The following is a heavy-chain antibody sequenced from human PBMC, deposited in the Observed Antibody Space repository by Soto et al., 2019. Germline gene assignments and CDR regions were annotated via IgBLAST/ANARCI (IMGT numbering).Heavy chain of an antibody. CDR1: GFTFSSYA. D-gene: IGHD3-22*01. J-gene: IGHJ4*02. CDR2: ISSNGGST. Sequence: GGSLRLSCAASGFTFSSYAMHWVRQAPGKGLEYVSAISSNGGSTYYADSVKGRFTISRDNSKNTLYLQMGSLRAEDMAVYYCARNSRNYYDSSGPLDYWGQGTLVTVSS. V-gene: IGHV3-64*02. CDR3: ARNSRNYYDSSGPLDY.